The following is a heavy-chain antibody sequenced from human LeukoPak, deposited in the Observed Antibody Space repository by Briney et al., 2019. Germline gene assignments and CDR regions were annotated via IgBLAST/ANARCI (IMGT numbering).Heavy chain of an antibody. J-gene: IGHJ4*02. CDR3: ARGNGDYGFDY. CDR1: GYTFSSYS. D-gene: IGHD4-17*01. Sequence: SCKASGYTFSSYSMNWVRQAPGKGLEWVSSISSSSSYIYYADSVKGRFTISRDNAKNSLYLQMNSLRAGDTAVYYCARGNGDYGFDYWGQGTLVTVSS. CDR2: ISSSSSYI. V-gene: IGHV3-21*01.